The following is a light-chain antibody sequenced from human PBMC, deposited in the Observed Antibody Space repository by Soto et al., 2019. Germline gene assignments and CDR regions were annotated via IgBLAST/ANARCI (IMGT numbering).Light chain of an antibody. Sequence: AIKKPMSSSSLYASIGASITITCRASQVIRKDLGGYHHKPGKAPTLLIYATSNLQSGVPSGFSGSGSGTDFTLTISCLQSEDFATYYCQQYNSYPWTVGQGTKVDI. CDR3: QQYNSYPWT. CDR2: ATS. V-gene: IGKV1-6*02. CDR1: QVIRKD. J-gene: IGKJ1*01.